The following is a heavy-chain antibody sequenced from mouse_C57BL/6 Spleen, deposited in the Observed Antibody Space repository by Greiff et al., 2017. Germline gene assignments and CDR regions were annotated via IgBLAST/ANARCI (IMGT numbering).Heavy chain of an antibody. CDR3: AGWDGDGYYDYAMDD. V-gene: IGHV1-4*01. CDR2: INPSSGYT. J-gene: IGHJ4*01. D-gene: IGHD2-3*01. CDR1: GYTFTSYT. Sequence: QVQLQQSGAELARPGASVKMSCKASGYTFTSYTMHWVKQRPGQGLEWIGYINPSSGYTKYNQKFKDKATLTADKSSSTAYMQLSSLTSEDSAVYYCAGWDGDGYYDYAMDDWGQGTSVTVSS.